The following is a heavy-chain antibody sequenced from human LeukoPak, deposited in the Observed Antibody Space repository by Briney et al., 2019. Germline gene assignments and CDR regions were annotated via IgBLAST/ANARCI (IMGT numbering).Heavy chain of an antibody. D-gene: IGHD3-3*01. J-gene: IGHJ5*02. V-gene: IGHV1-24*01. CDR3: ARSTDSYDFWSGYYASWFDP. Sequence: GASVKVSCKVSGYTLTELSMHWVRQAPGKGLEWMGGFDPEDGETIYAQKFQGRVTITADESTSTAYMELSSLRSEDTAVYYCARSTDSYDFWSGYYASWFDPWGQGTLVTVSS. CDR1: GYTLTELS. CDR2: FDPEDGET.